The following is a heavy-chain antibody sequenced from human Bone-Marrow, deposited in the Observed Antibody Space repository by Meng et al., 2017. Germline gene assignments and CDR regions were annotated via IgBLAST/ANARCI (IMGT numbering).Heavy chain of an antibody. J-gene: IGHJ5*02. V-gene: IGHV3-30*07. CDR1: GFTFSSYA. CDR3: ARTIFGVAPNWFDP. CDR2: ISYDGSNK. Sequence: GGSLRLSCAASGFTFSSYAMHWVRQAPGKGLEWVAVISYDGSNKYYADSVKGRFTISRDNSKNTLYLQMNSLRAEDTAVYYCARTIFGVAPNWFDPWGQGALVTVSS. D-gene: IGHD3-3*01.